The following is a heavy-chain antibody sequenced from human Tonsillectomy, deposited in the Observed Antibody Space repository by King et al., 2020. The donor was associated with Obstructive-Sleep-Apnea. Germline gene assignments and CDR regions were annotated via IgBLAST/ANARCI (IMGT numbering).Heavy chain of an antibody. V-gene: IGHV3-30*02. CDR2: IRYDGTDK. CDR3: AKEGQRLAQILCYFDY. CDR1: GFTFRTYG. J-gene: IGHJ4*02. D-gene: IGHD6-19*01. Sequence: VQLVESGGDVVQPGRSLRLSCAASGFTFRTYGMHWVRQAPGKGLEWVAFIRYDGTDKYYAESVKGRFTVSRDNSENTLYLQMNSLRAEDSAMYYCAKEGQRLAQILCYFDYWGQGTLVTVSS.